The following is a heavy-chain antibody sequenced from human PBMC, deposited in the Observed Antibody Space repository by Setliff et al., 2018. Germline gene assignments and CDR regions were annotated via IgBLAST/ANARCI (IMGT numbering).Heavy chain of an antibody. CDR1: GGTFSSSG. J-gene: IGHJ5*01. CDR2: FIPILGAT. V-gene: IGHV1-69*13. CDR3: ARELRSPYWHLDS. Sequence: SVKVSCKSSGGTFSSSGITLVRQAPGQGLQWLGRFIPILGATNYAQNFQGRVTITADESTSTGYMELRSLRSDDTAVYYCARELRSPYWHLDSWGQGTQVTVSS. D-gene: IGHD3-16*01.